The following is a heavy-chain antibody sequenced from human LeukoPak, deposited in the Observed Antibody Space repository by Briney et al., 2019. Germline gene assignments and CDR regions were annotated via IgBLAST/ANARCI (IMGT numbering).Heavy chain of an antibody. D-gene: IGHD3/OR15-3a*01. CDR3: ARVDLQNAFDI. CDR2: IYYSGIT. V-gene: IGHV4-39*07. CDR1: GGSISATGYV. J-gene: IGHJ3*02. Sequence: KPSETLSLTCTVSGGSISATGYVWGWIHQPPGKGLEWIGSIYYSGITHYNPSLKSRVTISVDTSKNQFSLKLSSVTAADTAVYYCARVDLQNAFDIWGQGTVVTVSS.